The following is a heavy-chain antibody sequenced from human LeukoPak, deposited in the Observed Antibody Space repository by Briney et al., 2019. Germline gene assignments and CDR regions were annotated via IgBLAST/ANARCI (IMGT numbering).Heavy chain of an antibody. D-gene: IGHD6-19*01. Sequence: PGGALRLPCAASGFTFSSYSMNWVRQAPGKGLEWVSYISRSSTIYYADSLKGRFTISRDNATNSLYLQMNSLRDEDTAVYYCAREPYSSGWYGPDAFDIWGQGTMVTVSS. CDR2: ISRSSTI. V-gene: IGHV3-48*02. CDR1: GFTFSSYS. J-gene: IGHJ3*02. CDR3: AREPYSSGWYGPDAFDI.